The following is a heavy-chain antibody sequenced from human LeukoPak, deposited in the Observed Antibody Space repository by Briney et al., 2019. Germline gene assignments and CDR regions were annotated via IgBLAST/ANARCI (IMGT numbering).Heavy chain of an antibody. CDR3: AQGSSNWAKFDY. V-gene: IGHV4-59*01. J-gene: IGHJ4*02. CDR2: IYYTGST. D-gene: IGHD4-11*01. CDR1: GDSISSSF. Sequence: SETLSLTCTVSGDSISSSFWSWIRRPPGKGLEWIGFIYYTGSTNYNPSLKSRVTISVDTSKNQFSLKLSSVTAADTAVYYCAQGSSNWAKFDYWGQGTLVTVSS.